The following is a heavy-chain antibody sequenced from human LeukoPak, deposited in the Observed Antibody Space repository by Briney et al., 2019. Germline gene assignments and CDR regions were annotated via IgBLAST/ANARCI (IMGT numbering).Heavy chain of an antibody. J-gene: IGHJ5*02. Sequence: SETLSLTCAVYGGSFSGYYWSWIRQPPGEGLEWIGEINHSGSTNYNPSLKSRVTISVDTSKNQFSLKLSSVTAADTAVYYCAGEEIRSWFDPWGQGTLVTVSS. CDR2: INHSGST. V-gene: IGHV4-34*01. CDR3: AGEEIRSWFDP. CDR1: GGSFSGYY. D-gene: IGHD5-24*01.